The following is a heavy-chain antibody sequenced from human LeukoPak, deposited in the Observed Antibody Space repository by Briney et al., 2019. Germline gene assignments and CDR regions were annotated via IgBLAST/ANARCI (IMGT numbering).Heavy chain of an antibody. Sequence: SQTLSLTCTVSGGSISSGSYYWGWIRQPPGKGLEWIGSIYYSGSTYYNPSLKSRVTISVDTSKNQFSLKLSSVTAADTAVYYCARFGELYYFDYWGQGTLVTVSS. CDR2: IYYSGST. CDR1: GGSISSGSYY. CDR3: ARFGELYYFDY. V-gene: IGHV4-39*07. J-gene: IGHJ4*02. D-gene: IGHD3-10*01.